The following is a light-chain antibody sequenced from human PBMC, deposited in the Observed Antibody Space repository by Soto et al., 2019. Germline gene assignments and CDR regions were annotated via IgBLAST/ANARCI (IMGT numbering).Light chain of an antibody. Sequence: EIVMTQSPATLSVSPGERATLSCRASQSVSSNLAWYQQKPGQAPRLLILGASTRATGIPARFSGSGSGTEFTLSISRLQSEDFAVYYCKQYKEWPPFTSGQGTRLEIK. CDR2: GAS. CDR1: QSVSSN. J-gene: IGKJ5*01. CDR3: KQYKEWPPFT. V-gene: IGKV3-15*01.